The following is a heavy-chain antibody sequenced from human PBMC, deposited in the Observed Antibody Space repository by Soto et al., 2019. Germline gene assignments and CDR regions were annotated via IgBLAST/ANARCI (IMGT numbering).Heavy chain of an antibody. V-gene: IGHV4-59*01. CDR1: GGSISNYY. CDR2: MYHSGTT. J-gene: IGHJ4*02. CDR3: ARGRYYFHY. Sequence: SETLSLTCTVSGGSISNYYWSWIRQPPGKGLEWIGYMYHSGTTNYNPSLKSRVTISIDTSKNQFSLRLSSVTAADTAVYYCARGRYYFHYWGQGALVTVSS.